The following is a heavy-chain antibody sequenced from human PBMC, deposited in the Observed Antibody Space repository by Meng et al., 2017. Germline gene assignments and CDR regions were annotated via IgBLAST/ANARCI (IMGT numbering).Heavy chain of an antibody. CDR1: GFTFSSYE. Sequence: GESLKISCAASGFTFSSYEMNWVRQAPGKGLEWVSYISSSGSTIYYADSVKGRFTISRDNAKNSLYLQMNSLRAEDTAVYYCARCTMVRGVIFDYGWDVWGQGTTVTVSS. CDR3: ARCTMVRGVIFDYGWDV. D-gene: IGHD3-10*01. V-gene: IGHV3-48*03. CDR2: ISSSGSTI. J-gene: IGHJ6*02.